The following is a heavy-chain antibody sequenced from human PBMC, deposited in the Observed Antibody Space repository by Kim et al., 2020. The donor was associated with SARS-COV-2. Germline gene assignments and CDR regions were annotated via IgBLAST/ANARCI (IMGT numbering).Heavy chain of an antibody. Sequence: GGSLRLSCAASGFTFSNAWMSWVRQAPGKGLEWVGRIKSKTDGGTTDYAAPGKGSFTISRDDSKNTLYLQMNSLKTEDTAVYYCTTTGGLRYFDWLPYFDFWGQGTLVTVSS. D-gene: IGHD3-9*01. J-gene: IGHJ4*02. CDR2: IKSKTDGGTT. CDR3: TTTGGLRYFDWLPYFDF. V-gene: IGHV3-15*01. CDR1: GFTFSNAW.